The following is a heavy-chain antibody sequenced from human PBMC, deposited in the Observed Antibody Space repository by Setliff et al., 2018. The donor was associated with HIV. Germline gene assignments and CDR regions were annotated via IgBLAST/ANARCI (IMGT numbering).Heavy chain of an antibody. V-gene: IGHV4-4*02. CDR3: ARGTKGIQLWYTLFFDY. CDR2: IYHSGSF. D-gene: IGHD5-18*01. CDR1: SGSISSTNW. J-gene: IGHJ4*02. Sequence: PSETLSLTCNVSSGSISSTNWWSWVRQPPGKGLEWIGEIYHSGSFNYNPSLKSRVTISLDNSINQFSLNLTSVTAADTAVYFCARGTKGIQLWYTLFFDYWGQGTRVTVSS.